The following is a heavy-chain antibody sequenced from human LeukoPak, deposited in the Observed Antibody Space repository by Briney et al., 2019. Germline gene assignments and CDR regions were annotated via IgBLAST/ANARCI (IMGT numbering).Heavy chain of an antibody. J-gene: IGHJ4*02. V-gene: IGHV3-11*01. Sequence: GGSLRLSCAASGFTFSDYYMSWIRQAPGKGLEWVSYISSSGSTIYYADSVKGRFTISRDNAKNSLYLQMNSLRAEDTAVYYCARDDSSGYYTHLFDYWGQGTLVTVSS. CDR1: GFTFSDYY. CDR2: ISSSGSTI. CDR3: ARDDSSGYYTHLFDY. D-gene: IGHD3-22*01.